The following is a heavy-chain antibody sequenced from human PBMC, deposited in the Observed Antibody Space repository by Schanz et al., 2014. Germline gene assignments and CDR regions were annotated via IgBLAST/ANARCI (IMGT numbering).Heavy chain of an antibody. Sequence: QVQLQETGPGLGKPSPTLSLTCTVSGASISSGGYYLDWIRLLPGKVLEWIGYISYSGSTSCNPALKRRLAMSVDTSKNQFSRRLSSVTAADTAGYYCARHGGIPYCARDVWGQGTTVTVSS. CDR3: ARHGGIPYCARDV. V-gene: IGHV4-31*03. D-gene: IGHD3-16*01. J-gene: IGHJ6*02. CDR1: GASISSGGYY. CDR2: ISYSGST.